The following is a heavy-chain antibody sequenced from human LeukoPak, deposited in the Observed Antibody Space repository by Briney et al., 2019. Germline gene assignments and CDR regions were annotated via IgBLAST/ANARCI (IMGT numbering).Heavy chain of an antibody. J-gene: IGHJ4*02. V-gene: IGHV3-30*04. CDR3: AKDRYSGLNTIDY. CDR2: ISYDGSYK. Sequence: GRSLRLSCAASGFTFSTYAMHWVRQAPGKGLEWAAVISYDGSYKFYANSVKGRFTISRDNSKSTLYLQMNSLRAEDTAVYYCAKDRYSGLNTIDYWGQGTLVTVSS. D-gene: IGHD6-13*01. CDR1: GFTFSTYA.